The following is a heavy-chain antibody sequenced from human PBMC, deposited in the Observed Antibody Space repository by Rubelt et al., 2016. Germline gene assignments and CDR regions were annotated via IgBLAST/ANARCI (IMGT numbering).Heavy chain of an antibody. CDR2: IWNDGSNK. J-gene: IGHJ3*02. Sequence: VQLVESGGGLVQPGRSLRLSCTASGFTFSSYAMHWVRQAPGKGLEWVAVIWNDGSNKYYADSEKGRFTISRDNSKNTLYLQMNSLRVEVTAVYYCAKRGYTASDAFVMWGQGTMVTVSS. CDR3: AKRGYTASDAFVM. CDR1: GFTFSSYA. V-gene: IGHV3-33*06. D-gene: IGHD2-21*02.